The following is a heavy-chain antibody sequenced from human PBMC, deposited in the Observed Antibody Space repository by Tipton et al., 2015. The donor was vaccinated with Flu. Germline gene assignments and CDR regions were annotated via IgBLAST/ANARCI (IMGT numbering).Heavy chain of an antibody. Sequence: AASGFTFSSYWMHWVRQAPGKGLVWVSRINSDGSSTSYADSVKGRFTISRDNAKNTLYLQLNSLRAEDTAVYYCARDWAWALRFDYWGQGTLVTVSS. CDR2: INSDGSST. D-gene: IGHD7-27*01. CDR1: GFTFSSYW. J-gene: IGHJ4*02. V-gene: IGHV3-74*01. CDR3: ARDWAWALRFDY.